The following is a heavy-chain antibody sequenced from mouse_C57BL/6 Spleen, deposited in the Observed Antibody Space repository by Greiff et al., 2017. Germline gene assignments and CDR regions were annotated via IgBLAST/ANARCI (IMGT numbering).Heavy chain of an antibody. V-gene: IGHV1-59*01. CDR2: IDPSDSYT. CDR1: GYTFTSYW. Sequence: QVQLQQPGAELVRPGTSVKLSCKASGYTFTSYWMHWVKQRPGQGLEWIGVIDPSDSYTNYNQKFKGKATLTVDTSSSTAYMQLSSLTSEDSAVYYCARSLYDDLGAMDYWGQGTSVTVSS. D-gene: IGHD2-3*01. J-gene: IGHJ4*01. CDR3: ARSLYDDLGAMDY.